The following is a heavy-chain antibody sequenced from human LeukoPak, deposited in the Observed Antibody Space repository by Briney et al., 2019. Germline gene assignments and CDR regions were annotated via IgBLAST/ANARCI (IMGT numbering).Heavy chain of an antibody. Sequence: GGSLRLSCAASGFTFSSYAMHWVRQAPGKGLEWVAVISYDGSNKYYADSVKGRFTISRDNSKNTLCLQMNSLRAEDTAVYYCARLDYYYGMDVWGQGTTVTVSS. V-gene: IGHV3-30-3*01. CDR1: GFTFSSYA. CDR3: ARLDYYYGMDV. CDR2: ISYDGSNK. J-gene: IGHJ6*02.